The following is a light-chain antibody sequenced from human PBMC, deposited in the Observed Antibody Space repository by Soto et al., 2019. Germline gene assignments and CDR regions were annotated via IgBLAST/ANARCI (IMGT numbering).Light chain of an antibody. Sequence: EIVLTQSPGTLSLSPGERATLSCRASQSVTTNYLAWYQQKPGQAPRLLIYGASSRATGIPDRFSGSGSGTDFTLTISGLEPEDFAVYYCHQYGGSLLTFGGGTRLEIK. CDR1: QSVTTNY. CDR2: GAS. CDR3: HQYGGSLLT. J-gene: IGKJ5*01. V-gene: IGKV3-20*01.